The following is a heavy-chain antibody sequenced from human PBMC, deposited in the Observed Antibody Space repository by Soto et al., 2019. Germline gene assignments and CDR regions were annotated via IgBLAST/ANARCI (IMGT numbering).Heavy chain of an antibody. D-gene: IGHD1-20*01. Sequence: QAGGSLRLSCAASGFNFNIYAMTWVRQAPGKGLEWVSTTGATGRTTYYADSVKGRFTVSRDNSKNTLDLQMSNLRAEDTAVYYCATVHNTSRSFDYWGQGTLVTVSS. J-gene: IGHJ4*02. CDR2: TGATGRTT. V-gene: IGHV3-23*01. CDR1: GFNFNIYA. CDR3: ATVHNTSRSFDY.